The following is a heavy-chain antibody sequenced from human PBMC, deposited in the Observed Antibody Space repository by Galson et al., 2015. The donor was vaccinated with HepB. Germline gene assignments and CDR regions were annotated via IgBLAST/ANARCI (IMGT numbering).Heavy chain of an antibody. D-gene: IGHD6-6*01. CDR3: ARGSSSSGYSPEFDY. CDR2: ISAYNGNT. J-gene: IGHJ4*02. V-gene: IGHV1-18*01. CDR1: GYTFTSYG. Sequence: SVKVSCKASGYTFTSYGISWVRQAPGQGLEWMGWISAYNGNTNYAQKLQGRVTMTTDTSTSTAYMELRSLRSDDTAVYYCARGSSSSGYSPEFDYWGQGTLVTVSS.